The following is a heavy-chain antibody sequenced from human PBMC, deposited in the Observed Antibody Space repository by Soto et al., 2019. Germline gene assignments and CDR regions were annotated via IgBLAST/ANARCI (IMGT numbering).Heavy chain of an antibody. V-gene: IGHV1-18*01. Sequence: QVQLVQSGAEVKRPGASVKVSCKTPGYGFKNYGISWVRQAPGQGLEWMGWISTYSGDTDYAQMFQDRITMTTDTSTSTVHMELRSLTLGDTAVYYCARGWDYTDYYGDFWGQGTLVTVSS. CDR2: ISTYSGDT. D-gene: IGHD1-26*01. CDR1: GYGFKNYG. J-gene: IGHJ4*02. CDR3: ARGWDYTDYYGDF.